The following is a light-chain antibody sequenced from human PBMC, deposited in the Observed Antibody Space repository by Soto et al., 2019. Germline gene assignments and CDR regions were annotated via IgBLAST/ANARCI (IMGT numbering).Light chain of an antibody. Sequence: EIVLTQSPATLSLSPGERDTLSCRASRSVRTYLDWYQQKPGQAPRLLIYDASNRAAGIPARYSGSGSETDFTLTISNLEPEDFAVYYCQQRYAWPPLTFGQGTRLDIK. V-gene: IGKV3-11*01. CDR2: DAS. CDR3: QQRYAWPPLT. CDR1: RSVRTY. J-gene: IGKJ5*01.